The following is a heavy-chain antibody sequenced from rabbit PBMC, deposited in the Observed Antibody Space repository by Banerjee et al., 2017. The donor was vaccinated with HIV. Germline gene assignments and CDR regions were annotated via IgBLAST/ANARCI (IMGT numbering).Heavy chain of an antibody. CDR3: ARDSSYVGANWLDL. Sequence: QEQLEESGGDLVKPEASLTLTCTASGFSFNNNYVMCWVRQAPGKGLEWIGCIDTSSGSTWYASWAIGRFTISKASSTTVTLQMTSLTAADTATYFCARDSSYVGANWLDLWGQGTLVTVS. CDR1: GFSFNNNYV. D-gene: IGHD8-1*01. V-gene: IGHV1S45*01. J-gene: IGHJ5*01. CDR2: IDTSSGST.